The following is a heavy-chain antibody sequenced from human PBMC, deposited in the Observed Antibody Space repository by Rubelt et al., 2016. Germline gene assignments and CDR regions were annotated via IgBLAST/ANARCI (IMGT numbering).Heavy chain of an antibody. CDR2: IRSKTDGGTT. J-gene: IGHJ4*02. CDR1: GFTFSSYA. CDR3: TTDRRHESALG. Sequence: VQLVESGGGVVQPGRSLRLSCAASGFTFSSYAMHWVRQAPGKGLEWVGFIRSKTDGGTTDHAAPVKGRFTISRDDSKNTLYLQMNSLSTEDTAVYYCTTDRRHESALGWGQGTLVTVSS. V-gene: IGHV3-15*01.